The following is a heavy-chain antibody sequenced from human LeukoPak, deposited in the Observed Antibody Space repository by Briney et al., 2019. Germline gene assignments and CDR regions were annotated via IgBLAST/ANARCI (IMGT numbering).Heavy chain of an antibody. D-gene: IGHD2-2*02. V-gene: IGHV4-59*01. Sequence: SETLSLTCTVSSGSISTYYWSWLRQPPGKGLEWIGYIYYSWNTNYNPSLKSRVTISADTSKRQFSLSLSSVTAADTAVYYCARVFAPGYCSSTSCHKYYYYMDVWGKGTTVTVSS. J-gene: IGHJ6*03. CDR3: ARVFAPGYCSSTSCHKYYYYMDV. CDR2: IYYSWNT. CDR1: SGSISTYY.